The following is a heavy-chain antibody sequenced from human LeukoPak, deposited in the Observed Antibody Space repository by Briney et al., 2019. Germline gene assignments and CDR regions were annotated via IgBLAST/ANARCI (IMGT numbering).Heavy chain of an antibody. D-gene: IGHD6-6*01. CDR1: GFTVSSNY. J-gene: IGHJ4*02. CDR3: AREGIAARPFDY. V-gene: IGHV3-53*01. CDR2: IYSGGST. Sequence: PGGSLRLSCAASGFTVSSNYMSWVRQAPGKGLEWVSVIYSGGSTYYADSVKGRFTISRDNAKSSLYLQMNSLRAEDTAVYYCAREGIAARPFDYWGQGTLVTVSS.